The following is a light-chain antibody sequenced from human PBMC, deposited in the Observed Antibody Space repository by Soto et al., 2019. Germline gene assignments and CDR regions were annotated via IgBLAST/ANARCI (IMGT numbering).Light chain of an antibody. CDR2: KAS. Sequence: DSQMTQSPSTLSASVGDRVTITCRASQSISSWLAWYQQKPGKAPKVLIYKASSLESGVPSRFSGSGSGTEFTLTITSLQPDDFATYYCQQYDSYPRTFGQGTKVEIK. J-gene: IGKJ1*01. CDR1: QSISSW. V-gene: IGKV1-5*03. CDR3: QQYDSYPRT.